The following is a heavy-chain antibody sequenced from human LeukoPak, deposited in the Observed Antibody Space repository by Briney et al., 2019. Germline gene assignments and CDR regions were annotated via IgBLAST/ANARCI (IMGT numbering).Heavy chain of an antibody. CDR3: ARTTTYYFGSGSYAPPFDY. CDR2: ISDNGGST. D-gene: IGHD3-10*01. J-gene: IGHJ4*02. V-gene: IGHV3-64*01. CDR1: GFTFSSYA. Sequence: PGGSLRLSCAASGFTFSSYAMHWVRQAPGKGLEYVSAISDNGGSTYYANSVKGRLTISRDNSKNTLYLQMGSLRAEDMAVFYCARTTTYYFGSGSYAPPFDYWGQGTLVTVSS.